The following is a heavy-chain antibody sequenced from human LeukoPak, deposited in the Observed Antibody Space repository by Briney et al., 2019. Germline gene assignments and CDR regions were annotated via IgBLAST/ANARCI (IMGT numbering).Heavy chain of an antibody. V-gene: IGHV4-31*03. J-gene: IGHJ4*02. CDR3: ARDRSGTSHFDY. D-gene: IGHD1-26*01. Sequence: SETLSLTCTVSGGSISSGTYFWSWIRRLPGKGLEWIGYVSYSGTTYYNPSLKSRVSLSVDTSKNQFSLKLTSVTAADTAVYYCARDRSGTSHFDYWGQGTLVTVSS. CDR1: GGSISSGTYF. CDR2: VSYSGTT.